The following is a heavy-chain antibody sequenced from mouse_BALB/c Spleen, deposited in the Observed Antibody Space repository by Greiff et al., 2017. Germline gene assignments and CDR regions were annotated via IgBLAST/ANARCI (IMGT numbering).Heavy chain of an antibody. V-gene: IGHV2-6-7*01. CDR1: GFSLTGYG. CDR3: ARERGDGYYAMDY. J-gene: IGHJ4*01. D-gene: IGHD2-3*01. CDR2: IWGDGST. Sequence: QVQLKESGPGLVAPSQSLSITCTVSGFSLTGYGVNWVRQPPGKGLEWLGMIWGDGSTDYNSALKSRLSISKDNSKSQVFLKMNSLQTDDTARYYCARERGDGYYAMDYWGQGTSVTVSS.